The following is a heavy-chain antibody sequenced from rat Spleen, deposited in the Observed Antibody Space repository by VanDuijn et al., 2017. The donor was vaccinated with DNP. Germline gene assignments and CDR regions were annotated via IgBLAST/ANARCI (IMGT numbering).Heavy chain of an antibody. Sequence: EVQLVESGGGLVQPGRPLKLSCTASGFTFSNYYMAWVRQAPKKGLEWVATISTSGSTTYYPDSVKGRFTISRDNAKSSLYLQMNSLKSEDTATYYCARAYGSPWYFDYWGQGVMVTVSS. J-gene: IGHJ2*01. V-gene: IGHV5-25*01. CDR2: ISTSGSTT. D-gene: IGHD1-3*01. CDR1: GFTFSNYY. CDR3: ARAYGSPWYFDY.